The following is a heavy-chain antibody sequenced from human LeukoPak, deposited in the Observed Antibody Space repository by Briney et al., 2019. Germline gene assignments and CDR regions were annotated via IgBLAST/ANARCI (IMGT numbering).Heavy chain of an antibody. CDR2: INPSGGST. J-gene: IGHJ4*02. Sequence: ASVQVSCKASGYTFTSYYIHWVRQAPGQGLEWMGIINPSGGSTKYAQKFQGRVTITADKSTSTAYMELSSLRSEDTAVYYCARAEGGYGDYWTDYWGQGTLVTVSS. D-gene: IGHD4-17*01. V-gene: IGHV1-46*01. CDR1: GYTFTSYY. CDR3: ARAEGGYGDYWTDY.